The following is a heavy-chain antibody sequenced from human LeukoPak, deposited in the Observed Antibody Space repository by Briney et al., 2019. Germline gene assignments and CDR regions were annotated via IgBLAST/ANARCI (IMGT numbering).Heavy chain of an antibody. D-gene: IGHD3-22*01. J-gene: IGHJ4*02. Sequence: GGSLRLSCAASGFTFSSYAMSWVRQAPGKGLEWVSGISGSGDNTYYADSVKGRFTISRDNSKNTLYVQVNSLGTEDTAAYYCAKGSYYDSSGSFYFYYCGQRTLVTLS. CDR1: GFTFSSYA. CDR3: AKGSYYDSSGSFYFYY. V-gene: IGHV3-23*01. CDR2: ISGSGDNT.